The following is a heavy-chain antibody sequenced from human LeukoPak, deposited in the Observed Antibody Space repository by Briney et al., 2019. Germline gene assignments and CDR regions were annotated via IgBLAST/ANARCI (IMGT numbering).Heavy chain of an antibody. V-gene: IGHV1-18*01. Sequence: ASVKVSCRASGYTFTSYGITWVRLAPGQGLEWMGWISAYNGNTNYAQMFQGRVIMTTDTSTNTAYMELRSLRADDTAMYYCARDPSYDSSGYPNWFDPWGQGTLVTVSS. D-gene: IGHD3-22*01. J-gene: IGHJ5*02. CDR1: GYTFTSYG. CDR3: ARDPSYDSSGYPNWFDP. CDR2: ISAYNGNT.